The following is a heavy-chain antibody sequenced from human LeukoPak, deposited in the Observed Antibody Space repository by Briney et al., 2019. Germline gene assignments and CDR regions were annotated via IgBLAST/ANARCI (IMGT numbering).Heavy chain of an antibody. D-gene: IGHD2-2*01. CDR1: GFTLSGYW. Sequence: PGGSLRLSCAASGFTLSGYWMSWVRQAPGKGLEWVANIKQDGTEKYYVDSIKDRFTISRDNAKNSLSLQMNSLRAEDTALYYCARCNVRVGDCHGASCYVCYFDCWGQGTLVTVSS. CDR3: ARCNVRVGDCHGASCYVCYFDC. CDR2: IKQDGTEK. V-gene: IGHV3-7*01. J-gene: IGHJ4*02.